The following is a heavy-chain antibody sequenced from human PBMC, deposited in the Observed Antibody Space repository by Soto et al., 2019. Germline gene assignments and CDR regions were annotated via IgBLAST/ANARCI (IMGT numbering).Heavy chain of an antibody. CDR3: ARDHSYGYGTEGAGYGMDV. D-gene: IGHD5-18*01. CDR1: GGSISRGGYS. CDR2: IYHSGST. Sequence: PSETLSLTCAVSGGSISRGGYSRSWIRQPPGKGLEWIGYIYHSGSTYYNPSLKSRVTISVDRSKNQFSLKLSSVTAADTAVYHCARDHSYGYGTEGAGYGMDVWGQGTTVTVSS. V-gene: IGHV4-30-2*01. J-gene: IGHJ6*02.